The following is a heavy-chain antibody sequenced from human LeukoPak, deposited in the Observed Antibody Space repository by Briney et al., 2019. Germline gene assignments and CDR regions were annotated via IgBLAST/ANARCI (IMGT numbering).Heavy chain of an antibody. V-gene: IGHV4-59*01. Sequence: PSETLSLTCTVSGGSISSYYWSWFRQPPGKGLGWIGYIYYSGSTNYNPSLKSRVTISVDTSKNQFSLKLSSVTAADTAVYYCARDLGGYSGPQWGQGTLVTVSS. CDR3: ARDLGGYSGPQ. CDR1: GGSISSYY. J-gene: IGHJ4*02. CDR2: IYYSGST. D-gene: IGHD6-13*01.